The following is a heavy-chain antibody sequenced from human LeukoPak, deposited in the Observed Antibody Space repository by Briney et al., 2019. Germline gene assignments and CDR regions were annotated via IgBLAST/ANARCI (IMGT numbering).Heavy chain of an antibody. V-gene: IGHV4-4*02. CDR3: ARGEAPRDAFDI. CDR2: IYHSGST. CDR1: GGSISSSNW. Sequence: PSETLSLTCAVSGGSISSSNWWSWVRQPPGKGLEWIGEIYHSGSTNYNPSLKSRVTISVDTSKNQFSLKLSSVTAADTAVYYCARGEAPRDAFDIWGQGTMVTVSS. J-gene: IGHJ3*02.